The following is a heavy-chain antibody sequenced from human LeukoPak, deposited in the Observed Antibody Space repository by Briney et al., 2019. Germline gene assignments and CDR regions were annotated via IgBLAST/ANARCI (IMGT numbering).Heavy chain of an antibody. J-gene: IGHJ6*02. D-gene: IGHD4-17*01. CDR2: IIPILGIA. CDR1: GGTFSSYA. Sequence: SVKVSCKASGGTFSSYAISWVRQAPGQGLEWMGRIIPILGIANYAQKFQGRVTITADKSTSTAYMELSSLRSEDTAVYYCARDSDGDYDYYGMDVWGQGTTVTVSS. CDR3: ARDSDGDYDYYGMDV. V-gene: IGHV1-69*04.